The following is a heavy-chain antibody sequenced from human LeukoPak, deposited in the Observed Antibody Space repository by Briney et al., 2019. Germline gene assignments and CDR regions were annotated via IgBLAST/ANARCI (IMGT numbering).Heavy chain of an antibody. Sequence: SETLSLTCTVSGGSISSGGYYWSWIRQHPGKGLEWIGYIYYSGSTYYNPSLKSRVTISVDTSKNQFSLKLNSVTAADTAVYYCARGGYCSSTSCYTKHSWFDPWGQGTLVTVSS. CDR2: IYYSGST. CDR3: ARGGYCSSTSCYTKHSWFDP. D-gene: IGHD2-2*02. V-gene: IGHV4-31*03. CDR1: GGSISSGGYY. J-gene: IGHJ5*02.